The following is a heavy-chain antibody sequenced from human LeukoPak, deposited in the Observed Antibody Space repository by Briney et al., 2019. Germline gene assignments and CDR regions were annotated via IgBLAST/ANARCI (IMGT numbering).Heavy chain of an antibody. Sequence: ASVKVSCKASGYTFTSYYMHWVRQAPGQELEWMGIINPSGGSTSYAQKFQGRVTMTRDMSTSTVYMELSSLRSEDTAVYYCARGVIYYYDSSGYYEGYYFDYWGQGTLVTVSS. V-gene: IGHV1-46*01. D-gene: IGHD3-22*01. CDR1: GYTFTSYY. CDR3: ARGVIYYYDSSGYYEGYYFDY. J-gene: IGHJ4*02. CDR2: INPSGGST.